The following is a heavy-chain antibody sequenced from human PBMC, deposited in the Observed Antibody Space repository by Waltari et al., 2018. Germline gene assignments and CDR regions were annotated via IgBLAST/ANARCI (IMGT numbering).Heavy chain of an antibody. Sequence: QVQLVESGGGVVQPGRSLRLSCAASGFTFSSYGMHWVRQAPGKGLEWVAVIWYDGSNKYYADSVKGRFTISRDNSKNTLYLQMNSLRAEDTAMYYCAKAGRTVTTVIGAIDIWGQGTMVTVSS. CDR3: AKAGRTVTTVIGAIDI. D-gene: IGHD4-17*01. CDR2: IWYDGSNK. V-gene: IGHV3-30*18. CDR1: GFTFSSYG. J-gene: IGHJ3*02.